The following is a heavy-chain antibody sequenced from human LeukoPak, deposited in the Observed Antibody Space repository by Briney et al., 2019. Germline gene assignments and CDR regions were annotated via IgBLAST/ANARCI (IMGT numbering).Heavy chain of an antibody. CDR3: ARVPDYSNKNWFDP. V-gene: IGHV4-31*03. CDR2: IYYSGST. Sequence: SETLSLTCTVSGGSISSGNYYWSWIRQHPGNGLEWIGYIYYSGSTYYNPSLKSRVTISVDTSKNQFSLKLSSVTAADTAVYYCARVPDYSNKNWFDPWGQGTLVTVSS. J-gene: IGHJ5*02. CDR1: GGSISSGNYY. D-gene: IGHD4-11*01.